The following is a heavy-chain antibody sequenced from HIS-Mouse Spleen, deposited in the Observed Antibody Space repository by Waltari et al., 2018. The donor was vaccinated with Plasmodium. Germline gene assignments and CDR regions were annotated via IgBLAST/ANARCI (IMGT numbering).Heavy chain of an antibody. Sequence: QAQLVRSGAEVKKPGASVKVSCKASGYTFTNYGISWVRQAPGQGLEWMGWISPYNGNTHFAQKLQGRGTMTTDTSTSTAYMELRSLRSDDTAVYYCARGSAGDAFDIWGQGTMVTVSS. J-gene: IGHJ3*02. D-gene: IGHD6-19*01. CDR2: ISPYNGNT. CDR1: GYTFTNYG. V-gene: IGHV1-18*01. CDR3: ARGSAGDAFDI.